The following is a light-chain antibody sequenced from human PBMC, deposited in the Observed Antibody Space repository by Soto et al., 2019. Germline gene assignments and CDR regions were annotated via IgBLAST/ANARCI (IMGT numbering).Light chain of an antibody. CDR3: MQALQTPLT. CDR2: LGS. CDR1: QSLLHRSGYNY. V-gene: IGKV2-28*01. J-gene: IGKJ4*01. Sequence: DIVMTQSPLSLPVTPGEPASISCRSSQSLLHRSGYNYLDWYLQRPGQSPQLLISLGSNRASGVPDRFSGSGPGTDFTLKISRVEAEDVGVYFCMQALQTPLTFGGGTRVEIK.